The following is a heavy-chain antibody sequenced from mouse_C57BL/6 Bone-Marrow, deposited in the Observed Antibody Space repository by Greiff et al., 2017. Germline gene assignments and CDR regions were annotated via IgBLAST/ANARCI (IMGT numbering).Heavy chain of an antibody. CDR1: GYTFTSSW. CDR2: IDPNRGGT. D-gene: IGHD1-1*02. J-gene: IGHJ4*01. Sequence: QVQLQQPGAELVKPGASVKLSCKASGYTFTSSWMHWVKQRPGRGLAWIGRIDPNRGGTKYNQKFKSKATLTVDKPSSTAYLQLSSLTSEDSAVYYWARGGLSYGGQGISVTVSS. CDR3: ARGGLSY. V-gene: IGHV1-72*01.